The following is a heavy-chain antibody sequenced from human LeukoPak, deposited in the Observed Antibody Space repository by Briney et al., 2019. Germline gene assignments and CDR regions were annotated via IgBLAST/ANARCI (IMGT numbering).Heavy chain of an antibody. CDR2: ISSSSNYI. CDR3: ARDRWEPDY. V-gene: IGHV3-21*01. J-gene: IGHJ4*02. D-gene: IGHD1-26*01. Sequence: GGSLRLSCGASGFTFSNYKMNWVRQAPGKGLEWVSAISSSSNYIYYADSVKGRFTISRDNAKNSLYLQVNSLRAEDTAVYYCARDRWEPDYWGQGTLVTVSS. CDR1: GFTFSNYK.